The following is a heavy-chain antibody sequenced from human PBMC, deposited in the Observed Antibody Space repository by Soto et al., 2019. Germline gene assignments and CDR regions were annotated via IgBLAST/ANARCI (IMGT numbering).Heavy chain of an antibody. J-gene: IGHJ4*02. V-gene: IGHV4-59*01. CDR1: GGSISSYY. D-gene: IGHD2-15*01. CDR2: IYYSGST. CDR3: ASGGSCYSRYCYFDY. Sequence: NPSETLSLTCTVSGGSISSYYWSWIRQPPGKGLEWIGYIYYSGSTNYNPSLKSRVTISVDTSKNQFSLKLSSVTAADTAVYYCASGGSCYSRYCYFDYWGQGTLVTVPS.